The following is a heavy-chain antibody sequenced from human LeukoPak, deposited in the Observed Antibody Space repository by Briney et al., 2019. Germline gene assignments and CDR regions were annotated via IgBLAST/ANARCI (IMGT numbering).Heavy chain of an antibody. CDR3: ARGPVRLARPYDY. CDR2: INHTGST. J-gene: IGHJ4*02. CDR1: RGSLSGAY. Sequence: PSETLSLTCTVQRGSLSGAYWTWIRQPPGKGLEWIGEINHTGSTNYNPSFKSRVTMSADTPKNQLSLNLTSVTAADTAVCYCARGPVRLARPYDYWGQGTLVTVSS. V-gene: IGHV4-34*01. D-gene: IGHD3-9*01.